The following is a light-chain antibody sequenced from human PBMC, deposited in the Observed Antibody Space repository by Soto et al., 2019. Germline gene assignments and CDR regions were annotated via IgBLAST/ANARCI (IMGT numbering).Light chain of an antibody. CDR3: QQRSKWPPD. CDR2: DSS. CDR1: QSVNIY. J-gene: IGKJ5*01. V-gene: IGKV3-11*01. Sequence: EIVLTQSPATLSLSPGERATLSFSASQSVNIYLAWYQQKPGQAPRLLIYDSSHRATGIPASFSGSGSGTDFTLTISSLEPEDFAVYYCQQRSKWPPDFGQGTRLEIK.